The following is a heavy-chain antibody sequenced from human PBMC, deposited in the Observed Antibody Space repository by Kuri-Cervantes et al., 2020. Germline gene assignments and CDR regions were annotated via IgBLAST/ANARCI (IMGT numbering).Heavy chain of an antibody. CDR1: GFTFSSYS. Sequence: GESLKISCAASGFTFSSYSMNWVRQAPGKGLEWVSGISGSGGSTYYADSVKDRFTISRDNSKDTLYLQMNSLRAEDTAVYYCAKVGYGRSSVFDYWGPGTLVTVSS. CDR3: AKVGYGRSSVFDY. J-gene: IGHJ4*02. CDR2: ISGSGGST. V-gene: IGHV3-23*01. D-gene: IGHD6-6*01.